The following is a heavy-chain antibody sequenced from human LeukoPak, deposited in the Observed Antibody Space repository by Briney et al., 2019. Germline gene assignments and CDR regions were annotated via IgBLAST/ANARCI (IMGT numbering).Heavy chain of an antibody. CDR1: GFTFSIYA. CDR3: AKDHLLYYDSRGYDYDAFDI. D-gene: IGHD3-22*01. Sequence: GGSLRLSCAASGFTFSIYAMSWVRQAPGKGLEWVSAISGSGGSTYYADSVKGRFTISRDNSKNTLYLQMNSLRAENTAVYYCAKDHLLYYDSRGYDYDAFDIWGQGTMVTVSS. CDR2: ISGSGGST. V-gene: IGHV3-23*01. J-gene: IGHJ3*02.